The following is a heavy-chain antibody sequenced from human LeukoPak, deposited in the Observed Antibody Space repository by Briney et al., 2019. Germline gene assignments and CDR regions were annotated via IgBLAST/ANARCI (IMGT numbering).Heavy chain of an antibody. Sequence: SETLSLTCTVSGGSISSYYWSWIRQPSGKGLEWIGYIYYSGSTNYNPSLKSRVTISVDTSKNQFSLKLSSVTAADTAVYYCARTHCSGGSCYGYYFDYWGQGTLVTVSS. CDR3: ARTHCSGGSCYGYYFDY. CDR1: GGSISSYY. J-gene: IGHJ4*02. V-gene: IGHV4-59*01. CDR2: IYYSGST. D-gene: IGHD2-15*01.